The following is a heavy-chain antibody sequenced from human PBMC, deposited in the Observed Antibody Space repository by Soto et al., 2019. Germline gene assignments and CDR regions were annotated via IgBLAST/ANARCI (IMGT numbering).Heavy chain of an antibody. V-gene: IGHV3-74*01. CDR2: ISGDWSET. CDR1: ASTFNNYW. Sequence: PGGSLRLSCAASASTFNNYWTHWVRQAPGKGLVWVSCISGDWSETTYADSVKGRFTLSRDNAKNTVYLQMNSLRAEDTAMYYCARDGGSADIDFDYWGHGTLVTVSS. J-gene: IGHJ4*01. D-gene: IGHD2-15*01. CDR3: ARDGGSADIDFDY.